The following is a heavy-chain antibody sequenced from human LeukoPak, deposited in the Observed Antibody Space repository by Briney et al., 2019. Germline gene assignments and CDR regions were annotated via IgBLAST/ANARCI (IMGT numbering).Heavy chain of an antibody. CDR1: GGSFSGYY. D-gene: IGHD3-10*01. V-gene: IGHV4-34*01. CDR2: INHSGST. J-gene: IGHJ4*02. CDR3: ARGRIGYYYGSGSYWYYFDY. Sequence: SETLSLTXAVYGGSFSGYYWSWIRQPPGKGLEWIGEINHSGSTNYNPSLKSRVTISVDTSKNQFSLKLSSVTAADTAVYYCARGRIGYYYGSGSYWYYFDYWGQGTLVTVSS.